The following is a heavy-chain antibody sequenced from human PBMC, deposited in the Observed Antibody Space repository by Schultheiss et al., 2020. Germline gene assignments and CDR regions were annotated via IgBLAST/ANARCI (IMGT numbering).Heavy chain of an antibody. Sequence: GGSLRLSCAASGFSFGSHDMHWVRQIIGKGLEWVSCIDIAGDTYYSDSVKGRFTVSRENTKNSLYLQMNDLRAGDTAIYYCVRAREEWCYFDPWGQGTLVTVSS. CDR2: IDIAGDT. V-gene: IGHV3-13*01. J-gene: IGHJ5*02. CDR1: GFSFGSHD. CDR3: VRAREEWCYFDP. D-gene: IGHD2-8*01.